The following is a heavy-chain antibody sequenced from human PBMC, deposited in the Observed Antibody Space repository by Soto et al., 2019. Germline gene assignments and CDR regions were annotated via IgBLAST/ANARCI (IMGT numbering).Heavy chain of an antibody. Sequence: ASVKVSFKTSGYRFTNYGINWVRQAPGQGLEWMGWISPFTGDTHYTQSLQGRITVTTDTSTNTAYMELRSLRSADTAVYYCARSCSGGSCHSAYWGQGTMVTVSS. CDR3: ARSCSGGSCHSAY. V-gene: IGHV1-18*04. D-gene: IGHD2-15*01. CDR1: GYRFTNYG. J-gene: IGHJ4*02. CDR2: ISPFTGDT.